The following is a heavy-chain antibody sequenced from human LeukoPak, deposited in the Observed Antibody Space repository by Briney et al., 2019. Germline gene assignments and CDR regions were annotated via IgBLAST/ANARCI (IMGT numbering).Heavy chain of an antibody. CDR3: ARSLWFGELFYAFDI. J-gene: IGHJ3*02. CDR1: GYSFTSYW. Sequence: GESLKISCKGSGYSFTSYWIGWVHQMPGKGLEWMGIIRYSPSFQGQVTISADKSISTAYLQWSSLKASDTAMYYCARSLWFGELFYAFDIWGQGTMVTVSS. CDR2: I. D-gene: IGHD3-10*01. V-gene: IGHV5-51*07.